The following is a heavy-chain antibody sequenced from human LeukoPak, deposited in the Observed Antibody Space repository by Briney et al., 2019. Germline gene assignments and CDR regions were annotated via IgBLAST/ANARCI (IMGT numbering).Heavy chain of an antibody. CDR1: GFTFSSCA. CDR2: ISGSGGST. CDR3: AKVFSGSYA. D-gene: IGHD3-10*01. V-gene: IGHV3-23*01. J-gene: IGHJ5*02. Sequence: PGGSLILSCAASGFTFSSCAMSWVRQAPGKGLECVSAISGSGGSTYYADSVKGRFTISRDNSKNTLYLQMNSLRAEDTAVYYCAKVFSGSYAWGQGTLVTVSS.